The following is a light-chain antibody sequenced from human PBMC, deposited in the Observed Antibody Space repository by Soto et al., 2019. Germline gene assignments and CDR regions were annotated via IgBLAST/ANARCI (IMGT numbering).Light chain of an antibody. J-gene: IGLJ2*01. CDR1: SSNIGAGYD. Sequence: QSVRTQPPSVSGAPGQRVTISCTGSSSNIGAGYDVHWYQQLPGTAPKLLIYGNSNRPSGVPDRFSGSKSGTSASLAITGLQAEDEADYYGQSYDRSLSGHVVFGGGTKLTVL. CDR3: QSYDRSLSGHVV. V-gene: IGLV1-40*01. CDR2: GNS.